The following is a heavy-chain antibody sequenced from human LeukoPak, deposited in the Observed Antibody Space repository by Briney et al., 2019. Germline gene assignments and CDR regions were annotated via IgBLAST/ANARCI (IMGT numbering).Heavy chain of an antibody. CDR2: IKSETDGGTT. CDR3: TTDSFEDYGDYEYYFDY. Sequence: GGSLRLSCAASGFTFSNAWMSWVRQAPGKGLEWVGRIKSETDGGTTDYAAPVKGRFTISRDDSKNTLYLQMNGLKTEDTAVYYCTTDSFEDYGDYEYYFDYWGQGTLVTVSS. CDR1: GFTFSNAW. J-gene: IGHJ4*02. D-gene: IGHD4-17*01. V-gene: IGHV3-15*01.